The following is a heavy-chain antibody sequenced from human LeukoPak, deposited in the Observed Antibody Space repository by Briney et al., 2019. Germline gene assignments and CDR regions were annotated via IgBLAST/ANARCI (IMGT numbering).Heavy chain of an antibody. Sequence: PRGSLRLSCAASGFTFSDYYMSWIRRAPGRGLEWIAYITNSGDTKHYADSVKGRFIISRDNAKNSLYLQTDSLRADDTAVYYCARGAGPLFDPWGQGTLVTVSS. V-gene: IGHV3-11*01. J-gene: IGHJ5*02. CDR1: GFTFSDYY. CDR2: ITNSGDTK. CDR3: ARGAGPLFDP.